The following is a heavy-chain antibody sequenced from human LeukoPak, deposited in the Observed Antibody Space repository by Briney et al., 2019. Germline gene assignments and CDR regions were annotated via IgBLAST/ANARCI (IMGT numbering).Heavy chain of an antibody. CDR1: GGSISSGDYY. Sequence: SQTLSLTCTVSGGSISSGDYYWSWIRQPPGKGLEWIGYIYYSGSTYYNPSLKSRVTISVDTSKNQFSLKLSSVTAADTVVYYCARVVVTIFGGGKWFDPWGQGTLVTVSS. V-gene: IGHV4-30-4*08. CDR3: ARVVVTIFGGGKWFDP. D-gene: IGHD3-3*01. CDR2: IYYSGST. J-gene: IGHJ5*02.